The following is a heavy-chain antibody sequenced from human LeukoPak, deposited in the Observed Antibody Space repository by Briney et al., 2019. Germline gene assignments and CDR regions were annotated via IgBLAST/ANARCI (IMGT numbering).Heavy chain of an antibody. CDR3: ARDISPVVTMVRGVRFDP. CDR1: GGTFSSYA. D-gene: IGHD3-10*01. V-gene: IGHV1-69*10. J-gene: IGHJ5*02. Sequence: ASVKVSCKASGGTFSSYAISWVRQAPGQGLEWMVGIIPILGIANYAQKFQGRVTITADKSTSTAYMELSSLRSEDTAVYYCARDISPVVTMVRGVRFDPWGQGTLVTVSS. CDR2: IIPILGIA.